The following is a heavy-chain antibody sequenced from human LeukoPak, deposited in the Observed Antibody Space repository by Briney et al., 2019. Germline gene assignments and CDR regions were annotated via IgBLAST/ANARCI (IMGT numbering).Heavy chain of an antibody. CDR2: INHSGST. CDR3: ARPHGSNWFDP. D-gene: IGHD5-24*01. Sequence: SETLSLTCAVYGGSFSGYYWSWIRQPPGKGLEWIGEINHSGSTNYNPSLKSRVTISVDTSKNQFSLKLSSVTAADTAVYYCARPHGSNWFDPWGQGTLVTVSS. J-gene: IGHJ5*02. V-gene: IGHV4-34*01. CDR1: GGSFSGYY.